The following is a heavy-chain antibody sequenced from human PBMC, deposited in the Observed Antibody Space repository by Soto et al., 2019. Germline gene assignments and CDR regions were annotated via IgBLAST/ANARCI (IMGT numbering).Heavy chain of an antibody. CDR2: IYYSGST. CDR1: GGSISSGDYY. Sequence: PSETLSLTCTVSGGSISSGDYYWSWIRQPPGKGLEWIGYIYYSGSTYYNPSLKSRVTISVDTSKNQFSLKLSSVTAADTAVYYCARGSYYYDSSGYYHYCGQGTLVTVS. V-gene: IGHV4-30-4*01. J-gene: IGHJ4*02. CDR3: ARGSYYYDSSGYYHY. D-gene: IGHD3-22*01.